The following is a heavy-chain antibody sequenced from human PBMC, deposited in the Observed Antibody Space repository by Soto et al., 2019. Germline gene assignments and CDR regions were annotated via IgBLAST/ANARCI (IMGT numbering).Heavy chain of an antibody. Sequence: QVQLQESGPGLVKPSGTLSLTCAVSGGSISSSNWWSWVRQAPGKGLERIGEIYQSGSTNYNPSLKSRVTISEDKSKNQFSLQLSSVTAADTAVYNCAREVDDNNVVEVDWGQGTLVTVSS. J-gene: IGHJ4*02. CDR2: IYQSGST. CDR1: GGSISSSNW. V-gene: IGHV4-4*02. CDR3: AREVDDNNVVEVD. D-gene: IGHD2-15*01.